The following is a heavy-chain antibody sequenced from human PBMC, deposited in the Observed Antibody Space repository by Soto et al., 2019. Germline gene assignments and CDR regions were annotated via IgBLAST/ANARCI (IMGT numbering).Heavy chain of an antibody. CDR2: ISAYNGNT. CDR3: ARDLWFVSYYPYDAFVI. V-gene: IGHV1-18*01. D-gene: IGHD1-26*01. J-gene: IGHJ3*02. CDR1: GYTFTSYG. Sequence: ASVKVSCKASGYTFTSYGISWVRQAPGQGLEWMGWISAYNGNTNYAQKLQGRVTMTTDTSTSTAYMELRSLRSDDTAVYYCARDLWFVSYYPYDAFVIWGQGTMVTVSS.